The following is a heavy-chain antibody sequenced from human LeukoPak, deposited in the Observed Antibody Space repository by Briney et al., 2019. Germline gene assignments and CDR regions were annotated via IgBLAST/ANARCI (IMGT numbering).Heavy chain of an antibody. J-gene: IGHJ5*02. CDR3: ARIDIPAIAVAGTFGP. CDR1: GGSFSGYY. CDR2: INHSGST. D-gene: IGHD6-19*01. V-gene: IGHV4-34*01. Sequence: KPSETLSLTCAVYGGSFSGYYWSWIRQPPGKGLEWIGEINHSGSTNYNPSLKSRVTISVDTSKNQFSLKLSSVTAADTAVYYCARIDIPAIAVAGTFGPWGQGTLVTVSS.